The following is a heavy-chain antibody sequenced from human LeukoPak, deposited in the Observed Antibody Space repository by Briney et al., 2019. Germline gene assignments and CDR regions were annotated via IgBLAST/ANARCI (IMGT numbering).Heavy chain of an antibody. CDR2: MYNSGST. V-gene: IGHV4-59*01. Sequence: SETLSLTCTVSGGSISGSYWSWIRQPPGKGLEWIAYMYNSGSTNYNPSHKSRVTISIDTSKNQFSLKLSSLTAADTAIYYCARGIESYGDYGYWGQGILVTVSS. D-gene: IGHD4-17*01. J-gene: IGHJ4*02. CDR3: ARGIESYGDYGY. CDR1: GGSISGSY.